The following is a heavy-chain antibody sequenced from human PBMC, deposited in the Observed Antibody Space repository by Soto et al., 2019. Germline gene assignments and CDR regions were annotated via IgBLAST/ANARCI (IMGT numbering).Heavy chain of an antibody. Sequence: QVQLVESGGGVVQPGRSLRLSCAASGFTFSSYGMHWVRQAPGKGLEWVAVISYDGSNKYYADSVKGGFTISRDNSKNSLYLQVNRLRAEDTAVDYCAKDLVNNYYGSGTWGQGTLVTVSS. V-gene: IGHV3-30*18. D-gene: IGHD3-10*01. CDR3: AKDLVNNYYGSGT. CDR1: GFTFSSYG. J-gene: IGHJ5*02. CDR2: ISYDGSNK.